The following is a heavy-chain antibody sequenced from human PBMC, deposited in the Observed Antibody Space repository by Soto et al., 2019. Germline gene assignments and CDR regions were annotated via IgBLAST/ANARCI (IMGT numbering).Heavy chain of an antibody. CDR1: GGTFSSYA. Sequence: QVQLVQSGAEVKKPGSSVKVSCKASGGTFSSYAISWVRQAPGQGLEWMGGIIPIFGTANYAQKFQGRVTIPADESRSTAYMELSSLRPEDTAVYYCACISSGWNEPYYYYGMDVWGQGTTVTVSS. D-gene: IGHD6-25*01. J-gene: IGHJ6*02. V-gene: IGHV1-69*01. CDR2: IIPIFGTA. CDR3: ACISSGWNEPYYYYGMDV.